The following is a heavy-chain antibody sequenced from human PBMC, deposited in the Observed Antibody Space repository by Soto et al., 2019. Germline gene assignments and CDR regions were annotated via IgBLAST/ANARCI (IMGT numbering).Heavy chain of an antibody. CDR1: GAYITTGGYF. CDR3: ARDGPWGPKGFDY. CDR2: IYYTGST. D-gene: IGHD7-27*01. V-gene: IGHV4-31*03. J-gene: IGHJ4*02. Sequence: QVQLQESGPGLVKPSQTLSLTCTVSGAYITTGGYFWSWIRQHPGKGLEWIGYIYYTGSTYYNPSLKSRVTISLDTSKNQFSLKLISVTASDTAVYYCARDGPWGPKGFDYWGLGTLVTVSS.